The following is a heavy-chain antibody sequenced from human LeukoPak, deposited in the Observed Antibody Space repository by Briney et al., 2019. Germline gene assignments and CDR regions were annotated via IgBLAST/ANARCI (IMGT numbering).Heavy chain of an antibody. J-gene: IGHJ4*02. CDR2: INHGGST. CDR1: GGSFSGYY. V-gene: IGHV4-34*01. D-gene: IGHD6-13*01. CDR3: ARGLGNGYSSSWYVEFFDY. Sequence: PSETLSLTCAVYGGSFSGYYWSWIRQPPGKGLEWIGEINHGGSTNYNPSLKSRVTISVDTSKNQFSLKLSSVTAADTAVYYCARGLGNGYSSSWYVEFFDYWGQGTLVTVSS.